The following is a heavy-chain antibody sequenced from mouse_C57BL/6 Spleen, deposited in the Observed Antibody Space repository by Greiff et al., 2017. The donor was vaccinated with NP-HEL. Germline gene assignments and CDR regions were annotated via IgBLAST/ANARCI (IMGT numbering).Heavy chain of an antibody. J-gene: IGHJ4*01. CDR3: ARSYDRAMDY. CDR2: IYPGSGST. CDR1: GYTFTSYW. D-gene: IGHD2-12*01. V-gene: IGHV1-55*01. Sequence: QVQLQQPGAELVKPGASVKMSCKASGYTFTSYWITWVKQRPGQGLEWIGDIYPGSGSTNYNEKFTSKATLTVDTSSSTAYMHLSSLTSEDSAVYYCARSYDRAMDYWGQGTSVTVSS.